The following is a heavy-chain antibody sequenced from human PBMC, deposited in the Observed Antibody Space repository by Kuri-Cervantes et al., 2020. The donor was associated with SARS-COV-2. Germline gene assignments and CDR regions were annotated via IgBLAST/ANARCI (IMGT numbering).Heavy chain of an antibody. J-gene: IGHJ6*02. CDR3: ARGGYDFWSGYYGEDYYYYYGMDV. V-gene: IGHV3-30-3*01. D-gene: IGHD3-3*01. Sequence: GGSLRLSCAASGFTFSSYAMSWVRQAPGKGLEWVAVISYDGSNKYYADSVKGRFTISRDNSKNTLYLQMNSLRAEDTAVYYCARGGYDFWSGYYGEDYYYYYGMDVWGQGTTVTVSS. CDR1: GFTFSSYA. CDR2: ISYDGSNK.